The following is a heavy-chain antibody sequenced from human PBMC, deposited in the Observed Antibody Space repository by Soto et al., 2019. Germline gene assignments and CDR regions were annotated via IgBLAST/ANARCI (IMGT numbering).Heavy chain of an antibody. Sequence: QVQLQESGPGLVRPSETLSLTCTVSSGSISGSFWSWIRQPPGKGLEWIGYIYYGSTNYNPSLKRRVTISEDTSKNQFSLKLSSVTAAVSARYYCAGDVSYSICLGPALDIWGQGTMVTVSS. D-gene: IGHD4-4*01. CDR3: AGDVSYSICLGPALDI. CDR2: IYYGST. J-gene: IGHJ3*02. CDR1: SGSISGSF. V-gene: IGHV4-59*01.